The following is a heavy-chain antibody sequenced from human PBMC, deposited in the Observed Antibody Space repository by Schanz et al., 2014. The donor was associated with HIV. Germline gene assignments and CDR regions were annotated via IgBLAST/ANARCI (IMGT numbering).Heavy chain of an antibody. CDR2: IIPIFGTA. D-gene: IGHD3-22*01. CDR3: AKDRNHYDSRYRGKGNYYYYYGMDV. J-gene: IGHJ6*02. CDR1: GGTFSSDA. Sequence: QVQLVQSGAEVKKPGSSVKVSCKASGGTFSSDAFIWVRQAPGQGLEWMGGIIPIFGTANYAPKFQGRVTIIADDSTSTVYMELSSLRSEDTAVYYCAKDRNHYDSRYRGKGNYYYYYGMDVWGQGTTVTVSS. V-gene: IGHV1-69*01.